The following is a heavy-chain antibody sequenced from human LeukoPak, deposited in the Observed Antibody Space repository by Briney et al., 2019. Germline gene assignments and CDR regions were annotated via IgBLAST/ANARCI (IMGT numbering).Heavy chain of an antibody. Sequence: GRSLRLSCSPSGLTFSSYTMHWVRQAPGKGLEYVSAISSSGGYTYYADSVKGRFTISRDNSRNTLYLQMSSLRAEDTAVYYCVKDNDWDCSSTSCYPAYWGQGTLVTVSS. D-gene: IGHD2-2*01. V-gene: IGHV3-64D*09. CDR1: GLTFSSYT. J-gene: IGHJ4*02. CDR3: VKDNDWDCSSTSCYPAY. CDR2: ISSSGGYT.